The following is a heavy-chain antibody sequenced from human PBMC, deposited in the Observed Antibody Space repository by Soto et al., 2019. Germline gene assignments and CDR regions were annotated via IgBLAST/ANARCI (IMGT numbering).Heavy chain of an antibody. D-gene: IGHD3-10*01. CDR3: ARVRREFDNSGPVDY. CDR2: IYYGGSP. J-gene: IGHJ4*02. Sequence: QLQLQESGSGLVKPSQTLSLTCAVSGGSISSGDYSWNWIRQPPGKGLEWIGYIYYGGSPYYNPSLQTRVTMAVDRSRNQSALMRNTVTAPDTAVYYCARVRREFDNSGPVDYWGQGALVTVS. V-gene: IGHV4-30-2*01. CDR1: GGSISSGDYS.